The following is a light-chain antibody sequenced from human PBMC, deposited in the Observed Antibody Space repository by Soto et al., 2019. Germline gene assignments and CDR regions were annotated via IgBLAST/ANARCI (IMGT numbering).Light chain of an antibody. Sequence: DIQMTQSPSSLSASVGDRVTITCQASQDINHYLNWYQQRPGQAPKSLIYDGSNLETGVPSRFSGSGAGTMFSLTLDNLQPEDVAPYSCQQSDNFPVSFGGGKKLEIK. CDR2: DGS. CDR3: QQSDNFPVS. J-gene: IGKJ4*01. CDR1: QDINHY. V-gene: IGKV1-33*01.